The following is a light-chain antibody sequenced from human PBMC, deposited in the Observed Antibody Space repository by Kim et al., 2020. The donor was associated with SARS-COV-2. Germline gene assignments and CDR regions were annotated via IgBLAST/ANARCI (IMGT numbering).Light chain of an antibody. CDR1: QRVNNKY. CDR3: HQYDSLPWA. J-gene: IGKJ1*01. V-gene: IGKV3-20*01. Sequence: SPGKRPPLSGRASQRVNNKYLAWYQHKPGQTPTLLIYGTSNRAPGIPDRFSGSGSGTDFTLSITSLEPEDCAVYYCHQYDSLPWAFGLGTKVDIK. CDR2: GTS.